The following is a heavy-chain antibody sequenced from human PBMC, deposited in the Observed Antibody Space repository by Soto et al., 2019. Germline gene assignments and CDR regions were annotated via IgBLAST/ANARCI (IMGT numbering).Heavy chain of an antibody. CDR2: IWFARNNK. J-gene: IGHJ4*02. V-gene: IGHV3-30*02. CDR1: GFTFSSYG. D-gene: IGHD6-6*01. Sequence: GGSLRLSCAASGFTFSSYGMHWVRQAPGKGLEWVAVIWFARNNKYYADSVRGRFTIARDNSKNTLYLQMNSLRPEDTAVYYCVKGWGQQLVPFDYWGQGTQVTVSS. CDR3: VKGWGQQLVPFDY.